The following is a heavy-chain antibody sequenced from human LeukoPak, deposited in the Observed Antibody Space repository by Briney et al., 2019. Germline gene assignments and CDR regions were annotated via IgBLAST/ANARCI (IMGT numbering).Heavy chain of an antibody. CDR2: ISGYTGKT. CDR3: ARGLSRYYGSGSYYLPYDY. V-gene: IGHV1-8*03. Sequence: AASVKVSCKASGYSFTSYGITWVRQAPGQGLEWMGWISGYTGKTNYAQKFQGRVTITRNTSISTAYMELSSLRSEDTAVYYCARGLSRYYGSGSYYLPYDYWGQGTLVTVSS. CDR1: GYSFTSYG. J-gene: IGHJ4*02. D-gene: IGHD3-10*01.